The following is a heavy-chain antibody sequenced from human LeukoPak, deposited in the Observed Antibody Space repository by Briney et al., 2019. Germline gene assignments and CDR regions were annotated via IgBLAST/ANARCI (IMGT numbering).Heavy chain of an antibody. Sequence: SETLSLTCAVYGGSFSGYYWSWIRQPPGKGLEWIGEINHSGSTNCNPSLKSRVTISVDTSKNQFSLKLSSVTAADTAVYYCARGRYYDYVWGSYRYDAFDIWGQGTMVTVSS. V-gene: IGHV4-34*01. CDR1: GGSFSGYY. J-gene: IGHJ3*02. CDR2: INHSGST. CDR3: ARGRYYDYVWGSYRYDAFDI. D-gene: IGHD3-16*02.